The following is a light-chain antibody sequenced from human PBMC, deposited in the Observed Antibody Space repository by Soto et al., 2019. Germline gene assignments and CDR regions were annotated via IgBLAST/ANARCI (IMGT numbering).Light chain of an antibody. CDR2: DAS. V-gene: IGKV3-11*01. Sequence: EIVLTQSPATLSLSPGERATLSCRASQSVSGYLSWYQQKPGQAPRLLIYDASKRATGIPARFSGSGFGPDFTLTISSLEPEDFAVYYCQQRSKWRTFGQGTKVEIK. J-gene: IGKJ1*01. CDR3: QQRSKWRT. CDR1: QSVSGY.